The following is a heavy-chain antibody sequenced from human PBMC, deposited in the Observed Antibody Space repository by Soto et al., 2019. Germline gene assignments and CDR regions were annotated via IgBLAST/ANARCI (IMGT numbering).Heavy chain of an antibody. CDR3: ASLSKVGYYYYGMDV. Sequence: SETLSLTCTVSGGSISSYYWSWIRQPPGKGLEWIGYIYYSGSTNYNPSLKSRVTISVDTSKNQFSLKLSSVTAADTAVYYCASLSKVGYYYYGMDVWGQGTTVTVSS. CDR2: IYYSGST. CDR1: GGSISSYY. J-gene: IGHJ6*02. V-gene: IGHV4-59*01. D-gene: IGHD1-26*01.